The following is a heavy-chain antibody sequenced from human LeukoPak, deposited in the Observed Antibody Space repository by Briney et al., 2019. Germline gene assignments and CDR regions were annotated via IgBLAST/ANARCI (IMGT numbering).Heavy chain of an antibody. CDR3: ARDPRWLTPDCTSTSCYENYFDP. J-gene: IGHJ5*02. CDR1: GYSISSGYQ. Sequence: SETLSLTCVVSGYSISSGYQWAWIRQSPGKGLEWIGSIYHTGSAHYNPSLQSRVTISVDTSNNQFSLRLNSVTAADTAVYYCARDPRWLTPDCTSTSCYENYFDPWGPGTLVTVSS. V-gene: IGHV4-38-2*02. D-gene: IGHD2-2*01. CDR2: IYHTGSA.